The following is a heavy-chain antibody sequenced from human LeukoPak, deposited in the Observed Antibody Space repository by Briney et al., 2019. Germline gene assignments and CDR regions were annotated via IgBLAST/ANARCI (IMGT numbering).Heavy chain of an antibody. J-gene: IGHJ4*02. CDR2: IIPILGIA. CDR3: ARDEDDSSGYYYGGLSY. D-gene: IGHD3-22*01. CDR1: GGTFSSYA. V-gene: IGHV1-69*04. Sequence: GASVKVSCKASGGTFSSYAISWVRQAPGQGLEWMGRIIPILGIANYAQKFQGRVTITADKSTSTAYMELSSLRSEDTAVYYCARDEDDSSGYYYGGLSYWGQGTLVTVSS.